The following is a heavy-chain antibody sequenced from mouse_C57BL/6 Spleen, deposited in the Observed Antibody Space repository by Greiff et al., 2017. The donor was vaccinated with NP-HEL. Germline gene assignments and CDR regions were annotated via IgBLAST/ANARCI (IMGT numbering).Heavy chain of an antibody. V-gene: IGHV1-39*01. CDR2: INPNYGTT. J-gene: IGHJ4*01. D-gene: IGHD2-2*01. CDR1: GYSFTDYN. CDR3: ANMVTTGAMDY. Sequence: VQLKESGPELVKPGASVKISCKASGYSFTDYNMNWVKQSNGKSLEWIGVINPNYGTTSYNQKFKGKATLTVDQSSSTAYMQLDSLTSEDSAVYYCANMVTTGAMDYWGQGTSVTVSS.